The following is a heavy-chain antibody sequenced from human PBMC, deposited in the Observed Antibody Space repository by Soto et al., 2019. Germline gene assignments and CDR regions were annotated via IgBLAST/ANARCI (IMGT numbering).Heavy chain of an antibody. Sequence: QVQLVQSGAEVKKPGSSVKVSCKTSGVSFNNNGIGWVRXAXGXGLEWMGGVSPPFRTSNYARKFQGRISITADASTGTVNMELSSLTSEDTAQYYCARVLYYGSGSYSPYGMDVWGQGTTVTVSS. CDR1: GVSFNNNG. J-gene: IGHJ6*02. V-gene: IGHV1-69*01. D-gene: IGHD3-10*01. CDR2: VSPPFRTS. CDR3: ARVLYYGSGSYSPYGMDV.